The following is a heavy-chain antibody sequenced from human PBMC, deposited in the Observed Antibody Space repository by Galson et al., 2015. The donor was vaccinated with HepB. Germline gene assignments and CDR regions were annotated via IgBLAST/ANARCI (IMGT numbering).Heavy chain of an antibody. D-gene: IGHD3-22*01. CDR3: AKEARYYYDSSGT. Sequence: SLRLSCAASGFTFSSYGMHWVRQAPGKGLEWVAFIRYDGSNKYYADSVKGRFTISRDNSKNTLYLQMNSLRAEDTAVYYCAKEARYYYDSSGTWGQGTMVTVSS. CDR1: GFTFSSYG. V-gene: IGHV3-30*02. CDR2: IRYDGSNK. J-gene: IGHJ3*01.